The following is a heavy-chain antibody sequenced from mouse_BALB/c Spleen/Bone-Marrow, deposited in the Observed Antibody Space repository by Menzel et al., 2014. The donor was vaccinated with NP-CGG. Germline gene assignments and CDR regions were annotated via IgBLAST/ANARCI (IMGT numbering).Heavy chain of an antibody. J-gene: IGHJ3*01. D-gene: IGHD1-1*01. CDR2: IDPANGNT. CDR1: GFNIKDTY. Sequence: LVESGAELVKPGASVKLSCTASGFNIKDTYMHWVKQRPEQGLEWIGRIDPANGNTKYDPKFQGKATITADTSSNTAYLQLSSLTSEDTAVYYCASYYCGSSLFAYWGQGTLVTVSA. V-gene: IGHV14-3*02. CDR3: ASYYCGSSLFAY.